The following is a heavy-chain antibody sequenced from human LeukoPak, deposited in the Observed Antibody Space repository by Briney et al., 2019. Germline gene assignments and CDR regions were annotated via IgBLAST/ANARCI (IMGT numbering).Heavy chain of an antibody. V-gene: IGHV1-2*02. CDR3: ATYPGTVAPGGMDV. CDR2: INPNSGGT. J-gene: IGHJ6*02. D-gene: IGHD2-2*01. CDR1: GYTFTGYY. Sequence: ASVKVSCKTSGYTFTGYYMHWVRQAPGQGLEWMGWINPNSGGTNSAQTFQGRVSMTRDTSISTAHMELSRLRFDDTAVYYCATYPGTVAPGGMDVWGQGTTVTVSS.